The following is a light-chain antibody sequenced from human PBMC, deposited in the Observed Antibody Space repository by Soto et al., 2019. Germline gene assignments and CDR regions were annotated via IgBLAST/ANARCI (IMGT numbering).Light chain of an antibody. CDR3: QTGGTGIV. CDR2: INSDGSH. J-gene: IGLJ2*01. CDR1: SGHSSFA. V-gene: IGLV4-69*01. Sequence: QAVLTQSPSASASLGASVKLTCTLSSGHSSFAIAWHQQQPEKGPRYLMKINSDGSHTKGDGIPDRFSGSGSGAERYLTISSLQSEHEAEYYCQTGGTGIVFGGGTKLTVL.